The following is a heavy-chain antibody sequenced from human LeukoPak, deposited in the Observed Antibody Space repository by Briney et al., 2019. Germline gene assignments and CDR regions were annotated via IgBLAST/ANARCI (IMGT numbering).Heavy chain of an antibody. CDR2: IIPIFGTA. CDR3: SGDLNWFDP. Sequence: KVSCKASGGTFSSYAISWVRQAPGQGLERMGRIIPIFGTANYAQKFQGRVTITTDESTSTAYMELSSLRSEDTAVYYCSGDLNWFDPWGQGTLVTVSS. CDR1: GGTFSSYA. J-gene: IGHJ5*02. V-gene: IGHV1-69*05.